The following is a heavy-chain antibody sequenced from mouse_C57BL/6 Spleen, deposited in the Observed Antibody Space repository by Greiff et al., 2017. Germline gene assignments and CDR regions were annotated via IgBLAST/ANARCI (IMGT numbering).Heavy chain of an antibody. J-gene: IGHJ2*01. D-gene: IGHD1-1*01. V-gene: IGHV1-42*01. CDR3: ASFYYCSVYYFDY. CDR1: GYSFTGYY. Sequence: VQLQQSGPELVKPGASVKISCKASGYSFTGYYMNWVKQSPEKSLEWIGEIIPSTGGTTYNQKFKAKATLTVDKSSSTAYMQLTSLTAEDSAVYYCASFYYCSVYYFDYWGQGTTLTVSS. CDR2: IIPSTGGT.